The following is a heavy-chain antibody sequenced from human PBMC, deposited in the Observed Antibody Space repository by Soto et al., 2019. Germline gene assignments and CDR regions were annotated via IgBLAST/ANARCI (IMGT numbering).Heavy chain of an antibody. J-gene: IGHJ6*02. Sequence: QVQLQQWGAGLLKPSETLSLTCAVSGGSLRDYYWPWIRQSPGKGLEWIGEIHPSGSTYYNPSLRSRVTISVDTSKNQFSLKLTSLTAADTAIYYCARGRDEYKVGNVWGHGTTVTVSS. CDR3: ARGRDEYKVGNV. V-gene: IGHV4-34*01. CDR2: IHPSGST. CDR1: GGSLRDYY. D-gene: IGHD1-26*01.